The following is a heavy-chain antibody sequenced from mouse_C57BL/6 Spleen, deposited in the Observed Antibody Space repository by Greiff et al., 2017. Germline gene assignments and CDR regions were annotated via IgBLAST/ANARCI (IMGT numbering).Heavy chain of an antibody. D-gene: IGHD3-3*01. CDR2: INPNSGTT. V-gene: IGHV1-39*01. CDR3: AIGEDLRPFAY. CDR1: GYSFTDYN. J-gene: IGHJ3*01. Sequence: VQLQQSGPELVKPGASVKISCKASGYSFTDYNMNWVKQSNGKSLEWIGVINPNSGTTSYNQKFKDKATLTVDKSSSTAYMQHNSLTSEDSAVFYCAIGEDLRPFAYWGQGTLVTVSA.